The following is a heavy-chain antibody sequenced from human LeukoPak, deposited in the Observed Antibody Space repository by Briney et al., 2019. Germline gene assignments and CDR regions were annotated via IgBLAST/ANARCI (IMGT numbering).Heavy chain of an antibody. CDR2: ISAYNGNT. V-gene: IGHV1-18*01. CDR1: GYTFTSYG. Sequence: ASVKVSCKASGYTFTSYGISWVRQAPGQGLEWMGWISAYNGNTNYAQKLQGRVTMTTDTSASTAYMELRSLRSDGTAVYYCARDSRDFWSGYYPDYWGQGTLVTVSS. J-gene: IGHJ4*02. CDR3: ARDSRDFWSGYYPDY. D-gene: IGHD3-3*01.